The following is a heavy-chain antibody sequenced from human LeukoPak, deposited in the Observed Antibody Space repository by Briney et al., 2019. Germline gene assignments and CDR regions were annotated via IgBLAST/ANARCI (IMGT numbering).Heavy chain of an antibody. D-gene: IGHD6-13*01. J-gene: IGHJ4*02. V-gene: IGHV3-7*01. CDR3: ATLVGGSSWLIDN. CDR2: IKQDGSEK. CDR1: GFTFSRYW. Sequence: PGGSLRLSCAASGFTFSRYWMSWVRQAPGKGLEWVANIKQDGSEKYYVDSVKGRFTISRDNAENSLYVQMSSLRDDDTAVYYCATLVGGSSWLIDNWGQGTLVTVSS.